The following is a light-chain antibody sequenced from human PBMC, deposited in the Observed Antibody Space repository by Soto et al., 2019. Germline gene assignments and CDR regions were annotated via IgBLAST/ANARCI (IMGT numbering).Light chain of an antibody. CDR2: TAS. Sequence: DIQMTQSPSSVSASVGDRVTITCRASQGVSTWLAWYQQKPGKAPNLLIYTASSLQSGVPSRFSGSGSGTDFTLTINGLQPEDFATYYCQQYNSYSWTFGQGTKVDIK. CDR1: QGVSTW. CDR3: QQYNSYSWT. V-gene: IGKV1-12*01. J-gene: IGKJ1*01.